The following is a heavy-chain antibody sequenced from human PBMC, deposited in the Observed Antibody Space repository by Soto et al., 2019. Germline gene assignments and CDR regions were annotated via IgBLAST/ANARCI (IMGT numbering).Heavy chain of an antibody. Sequence: SETLCLTCVVSGYSVSDGYYLGWIRQPPGKGLEWIGSINRSEKTYYNPSLKSRLTISVDTSKNQISLTLSSVTAADTAIYYCARSGDDYGSYVDYWGQGTLVTVSS. CDR3: ARSGDDYGSYVDY. CDR1: GYSVSDGYY. CDR2: INRSEKT. V-gene: IGHV4-38-2*01. J-gene: IGHJ4*02. D-gene: IGHD4-17*01.